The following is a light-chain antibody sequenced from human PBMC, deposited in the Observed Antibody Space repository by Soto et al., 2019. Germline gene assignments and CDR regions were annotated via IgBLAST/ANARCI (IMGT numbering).Light chain of an antibody. CDR2: RAS. CDR1: QSISTN. Sequence: EVVMTQSPVTLSLSPGERATLSCRASQSISTNLAWYQQKPGQAPRLLIYRASTRSIGIPARFSGGGSGTDFTLTISSLQSEDFAIYCCQQYNNWPPWTFGQGTKVEIK. CDR3: QQYNNWPPWT. V-gene: IGKV3-15*01. J-gene: IGKJ1*01.